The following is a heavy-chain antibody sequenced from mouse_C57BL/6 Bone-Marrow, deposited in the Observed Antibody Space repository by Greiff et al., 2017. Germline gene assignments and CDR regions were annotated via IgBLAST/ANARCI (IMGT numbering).Heavy chain of an antibody. CDR2: IDPSGSYT. CDR3: AREGITTVVGNFDY. D-gene: IGHD1-1*01. CDR1: GYTFTSYW. V-gene: IGHV1-50*01. J-gene: IGHJ2*01. Sequence: QVQLQQPGAELVKPGASVKLSCKASGYTFTSYWMQWVKQRPGQGLEWIGDIDPSGSYTNYNQKFKGKATLAVDTTSSTAYMQLSSLTSEDSAVYYCAREGITTVVGNFDYWGQGTTLTVSS.